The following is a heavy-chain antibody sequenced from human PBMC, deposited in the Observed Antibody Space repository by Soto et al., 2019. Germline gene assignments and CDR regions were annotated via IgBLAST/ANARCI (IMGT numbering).Heavy chain of an antibody. CDR1: VGTFSSDA. J-gene: IGHJ4*02. V-gene: IGHV1-69*13. CDR3: ARAPEPGYYYDSSGYFFDY. CDR2: IIPIFGTA. Sequence: PVKVSCKASVGTFSSDAISWVRQAPGQGLERMGGIIPIFGTANYAQKFQGRVTITADESTSTAYMELSSLRSEDTAVYYCARAPEPGYYYDSSGYFFDYWGQGTLVTVSS. D-gene: IGHD3-22*01.